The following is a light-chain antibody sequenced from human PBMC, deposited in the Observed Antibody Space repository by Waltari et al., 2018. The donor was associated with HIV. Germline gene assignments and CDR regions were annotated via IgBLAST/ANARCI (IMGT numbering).Light chain of an antibody. Sequence: EIVLTQSPATLSFSPGERATLSCRASQSISNKLAWYQQKPGQAPRLLIFGASTRVAGIPPRFSGSGSGTEFTLTISSLQSEDFAVYYCQQYSSWPLYTFGQGTKLEIK. J-gene: IGKJ2*01. CDR2: GAS. CDR3: QQYSSWPLYT. CDR1: QSISNK. V-gene: IGKV3-15*01.